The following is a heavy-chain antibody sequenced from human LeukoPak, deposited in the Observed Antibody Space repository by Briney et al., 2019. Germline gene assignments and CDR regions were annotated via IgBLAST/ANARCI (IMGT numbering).Heavy chain of an antibody. J-gene: IGHJ6*02. D-gene: IGHD3-10*01. V-gene: IGHV3-7*01. CDR3: ASQGMVRGVTDDYYYYYGMDV. CDR1: GFTFSSYW. Sequence: GGSLRLSCAASGFTFSSYWMSWVRQAPGKGLEWVANIKQDGSEKYYVDSVKGRFTISRDNAKNSLYLQMNSLRAEDTAVYYCASQGMVRGVTDDYYYYYGMDVWGQGTTVTVSS. CDR2: IKQDGSEK.